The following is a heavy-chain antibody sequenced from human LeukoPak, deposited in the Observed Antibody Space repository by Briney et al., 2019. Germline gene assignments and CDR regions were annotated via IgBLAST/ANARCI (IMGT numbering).Heavy chain of an antibody. D-gene: IGHD2-2*01. J-gene: IGHJ6*04. Sequence: SETLSLTCAVYGGSFSDYYWNWIRQPPGKGLEWIGEINHSGTTNYNPSLKSRVTISVDTSKNQFSLRLSAVTAADTAVYHCARDLRLPSRSAPAVPHVWAKGTTVTVSA. V-gene: IGHV4-34*01. CDR3: ARDLRLPSRSAPAVPHV. CDR2: INHSGTT. CDR1: GGSFSDYY.